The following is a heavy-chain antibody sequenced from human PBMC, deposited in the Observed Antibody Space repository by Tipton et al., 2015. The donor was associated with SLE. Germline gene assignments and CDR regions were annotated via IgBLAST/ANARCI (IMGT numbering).Heavy chain of an antibody. Sequence: TLSLTCTVSGDSISTDNYYWGWTRQPAGKALEWIGHIYFSGQTYYNPSLKSRVTISVDTSKNQFSLQLHSVTATDAAVYYCAGASFIVGSTTLWFDPWGQGALVIVSS. CDR3: AGASFIVGSTTLWFDP. D-gene: IGHD1-26*01. V-gene: IGHV4-61*09. J-gene: IGHJ5*02. CDR1: GDSISTDNYY. CDR2: IYFSGQT.